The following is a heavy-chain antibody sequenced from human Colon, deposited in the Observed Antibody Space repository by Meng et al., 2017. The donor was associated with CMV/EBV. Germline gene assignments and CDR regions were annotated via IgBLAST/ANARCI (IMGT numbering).Heavy chain of an antibody. CDR2: IIPFLGVP. CDR3: ATSSCVTAVTCAVALEPKDAFDV. V-gene: IGHV1-69*10. D-gene: IGHD2-21*02. CDR1: GLTFGSSA. Sequence: SVKVSCKTSGLTFGSSAISWVRQAPGQGLEWMGGIIPFLGVPKYTEKSQGRATFTADTSTSTAYMELSSLRSEDTAMYYCATSSCVTAVTCAVALEPKDAFDVWGQGTMVTVSS. J-gene: IGHJ3*01.